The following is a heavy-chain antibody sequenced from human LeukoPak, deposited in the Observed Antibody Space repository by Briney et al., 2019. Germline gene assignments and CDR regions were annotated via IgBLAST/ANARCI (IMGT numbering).Heavy chain of an antibody. D-gene: IGHD1-1*01. CDR1: GGSISSSSYY. CDR3: ASEGTTFSSFDY. Sequence: SETLSLTCTVSGGSISSSSYYWGWIRQPPGKGLEWIGSIYYSGSTYYNPSLKSRVTISVDTSKNQFSLKLSSVTAADTAVYYCASEGTTFSSFDYWGQGTLATVSS. J-gene: IGHJ4*02. V-gene: IGHV4-39*07. CDR2: IYYSGST.